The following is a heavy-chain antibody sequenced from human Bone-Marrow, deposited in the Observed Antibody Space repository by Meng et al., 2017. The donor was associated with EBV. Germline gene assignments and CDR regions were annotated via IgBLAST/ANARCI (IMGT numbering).Heavy chain of an antibody. V-gene: IGHV4-34*01. Sequence: VQIQQGGAALLKPSDAPSPNCAVYGGSLSDSYWNWIRQSPGKGLEWIGEINHSGNADYNPSLKSRVTISVDTSKNHFSLKLSSVTAADTAVYYCARGVWDHWGQGILVTVSS. CDR2: INHSGNA. D-gene: IGHD1-26*01. CDR3: ARGVWDH. J-gene: IGHJ4*02. CDR1: GGSLSDSY.